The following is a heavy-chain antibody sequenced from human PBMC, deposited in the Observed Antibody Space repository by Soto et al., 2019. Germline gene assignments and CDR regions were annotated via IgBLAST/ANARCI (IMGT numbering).Heavy chain of an antibody. CDR1: GGTFSSYA. J-gene: IGHJ6*02. CDR2: IIPIFGTA. V-gene: IGHV1-69*13. CDR3: ARDRADTATVSFRHQLNYYYYGMDV. Sequence: XSVKVSCKASGGTFSSYAISWVRQAPGQGLEWMGGIIPIFGTANYAQKFQGRVTITADESTSTAYMELSRLRSEDTAVYYCARDRADTATVSFRHQLNYYYYGMDVWGQGTTVTVSS. D-gene: IGHD5-18*01.